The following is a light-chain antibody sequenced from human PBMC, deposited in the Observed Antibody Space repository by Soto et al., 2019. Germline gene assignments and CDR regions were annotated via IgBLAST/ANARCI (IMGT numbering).Light chain of an antibody. CDR2: DVS. CDR3: SSCTSSSTFYV. V-gene: IGLV2-14*01. Sequence: QSALTQPASVSGSPGQSITISCTGTSSDVGGYNYVSWYQQHPGKAPKLMIYDVSNRPSGVSNRFSGSKSGNTASLTISGLQAEDEADYYCSSCTSSSTFYVFGPGTKVTVL. CDR1: SSDVGGYNY. J-gene: IGLJ1*01.